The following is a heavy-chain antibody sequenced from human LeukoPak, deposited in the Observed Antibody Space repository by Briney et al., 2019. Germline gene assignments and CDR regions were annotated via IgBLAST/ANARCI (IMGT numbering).Heavy chain of an antibody. CDR1: GFTFSSYT. J-gene: IGHJ4*02. CDR3: AKDRGVSGWYPKPIDY. CDR2: ISSSSHYI. Sequence: GGSLRLSCAASGFTFSSYTMNWVRQAPGKGLEWVSYISSSSHYIYYADSVKGRFTISRDNAKNSLYLQMNSLRAEDTAVYYCAKDRGVSGWYPKPIDYWGQGTLVTVSS. V-gene: IGHV3-21*04. D-gene: IGHD6-19*01.